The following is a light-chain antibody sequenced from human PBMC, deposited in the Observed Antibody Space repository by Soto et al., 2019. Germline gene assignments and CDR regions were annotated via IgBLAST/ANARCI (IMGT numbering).Light chain of an antibody. V-gene: IGKV3-20*01. CDR1: QSGSSSF. Sequence: EIVLTQSPGTLSLSPGERATLSCRASQSGSSSFLAWYQPKPGQAPRLLIYVVSNRATGPPDRFSGSGSGTDFALTVSRLEPEDFAGYYGHQYDSSLLACGGGTKVEIK. J-gene: IGKJ4*01. CDR2: VVS. CDR3: HQYDSSLLA.